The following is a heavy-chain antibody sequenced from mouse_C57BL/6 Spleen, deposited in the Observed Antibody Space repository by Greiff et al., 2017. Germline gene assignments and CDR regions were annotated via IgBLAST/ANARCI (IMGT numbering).Heavy chain of an antibody. V-gene: IGHV1-7*01. CDR2: INPSSGDT. CDR1: GYTFTSYW. D-gene: IGHD2-4*01. Sequence: QVQLQQSGAELVKPGASVKLSCKASGYTFTSYWMHWVKQRPGQGLEWIGNINPSSGDTKYNQKFKDKATLTADKSSSTAYMQLSSLTYEDSAVYYCASDYDVRGPDVWGTGTTLTVSS. J-gene: IGHJ1*03. CDR3: ASDYDVRGPDV.